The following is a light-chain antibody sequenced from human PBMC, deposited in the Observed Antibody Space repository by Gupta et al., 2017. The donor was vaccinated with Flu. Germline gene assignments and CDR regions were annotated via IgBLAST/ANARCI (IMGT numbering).Light chain of an antibody. Sequence: QSALTRPASVSGSPGQSITISCTGTSNDVGGYKYVSWYQQHPGKVPTLLFQQDTNRPSGVSNRFSGSKSGNTASLTISGLQADDEADYYCSSFATGTFRIFGGGTKLTVL. V-gene: IGLV2-14*01. CDR3: SSFATGTFRI. J-gene: IGLJ2*01. CDR2: QDT. CDR1: SNDVGGYKY.